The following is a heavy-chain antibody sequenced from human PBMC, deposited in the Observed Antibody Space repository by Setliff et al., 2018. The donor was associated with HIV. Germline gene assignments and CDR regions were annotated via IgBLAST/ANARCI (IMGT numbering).Heavy chain of an antibody. CDR2: PNSGNT. Sequence: ASVKVSCKASGYTFTSYDINWVRQATGQGLEWMEPNSGNTGCAQKFQGRVTMTRNTSISTAYMELSGLRSEDTAVYYCARYYSGWDLLPFDTWGQGTPVTVSS. V-gene: IGHV1-8*02. CDR3: ARYYSGWDLLPFDT. D-gene: IGHD1-26*01. J-gene: IGHJ4*02. CDR1: GYTFTSYD.